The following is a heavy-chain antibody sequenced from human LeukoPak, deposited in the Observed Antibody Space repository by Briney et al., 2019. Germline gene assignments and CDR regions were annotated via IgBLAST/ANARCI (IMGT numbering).Heavy chain of an antibody. D-gene: IGHD3-10*01. J-gene: IGHJ4*02. Sequence: GSLRLSCAASGFTFSSYGMNWVRPAPGKGLEWVSGISGSGGTTYYADSVKGRFTISRDNSKNTQYLQMNSLRAEDTGVYYCAKSVSQTGSVNWGQGTLVTVSS. CDR1: GFTFSSYG. V-gene: IGHV3-23*01. CDR3: AKSVSQTGSVN. CDR2: ISGSGGTT.